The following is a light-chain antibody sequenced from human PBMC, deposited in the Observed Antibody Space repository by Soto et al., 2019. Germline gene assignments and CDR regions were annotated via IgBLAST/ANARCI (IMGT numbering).Light chain of an antibody. J-gene: IGLJ2*01. CDR2: DVN. Sequence: QSVLTQPASVSGSPGQSITISCTGTNSDVGGYNYVSWYQHHPGKVPKLILFDVNNRPSGVSDRFSGSKSGNTASLTISGLQAEDEVDYYCSSYTSSATRLFGGGTKLTVL. V-gene: IGLV2-14*01. CDR3: SSYTSSATRL. CDR1: NSDVGGYNY.